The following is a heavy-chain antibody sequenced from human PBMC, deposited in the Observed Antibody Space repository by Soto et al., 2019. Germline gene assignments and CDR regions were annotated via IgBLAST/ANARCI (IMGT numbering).Heavy chain of an antibody. V-gene: IGHV3-30*04. J-gene: IGHJ4*02. Sequence: QVQLVESGGAVVQPGGSLRPPWEAPGFTLISLPLPWFRKAPGRGLEWVAVISYDGNNKYYADSVKGRFTISRDNSKDTLYLQMNSLRAEDTAVYYCAGGYGSGSYFVYWGQGTLVTVSS. CDR1: GFTLISLP. D-gene: IGHD3-10*01. CDR2: ISYDGNNK. CDR3: AGGYGSGSYFVY.